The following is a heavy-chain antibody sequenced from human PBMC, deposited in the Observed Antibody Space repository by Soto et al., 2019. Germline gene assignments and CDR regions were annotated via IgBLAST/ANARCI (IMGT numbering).Heavy chain of an antibody. Sequence: SETLSLTCVVYGGSFNDYYWSWIRQPPGKGLEWIGEINHSGSINYNPSLKSRVTISVDTSKNQFSLKLSSVTAADTAAYYCARGAYYDTSGYYPGWFDPWGQGTLVTVSS. CDR1: GGSFNDYY. CDR3: ARGAYYDTSGYYPGWFDP. CDR2: INHSGSI. D-gene: IGHD3-22*01. V-gene: IGHV4-34*01. J-gene: IGHJ5*02.